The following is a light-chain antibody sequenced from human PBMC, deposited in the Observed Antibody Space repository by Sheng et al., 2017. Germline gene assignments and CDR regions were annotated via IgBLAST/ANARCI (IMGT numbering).Light chain of an antibody. J-gene: IGLJ2*01. CDR3: QSYDSSLGGYVV. V-gene: IGLV1-40*01. CDR2: GDS. CDR1: RSNIGGGYA. Sequence: QTVLTQPPSVSGAPGQTVTISCTGSRSNIGGGYAVYWYQQLPGTAPKLLISGDSNRPSGVPDRFSGSKSGTSASLAITGLQTEDEADYYCQSYDSSLGGYVVFGGGTKLTVL.